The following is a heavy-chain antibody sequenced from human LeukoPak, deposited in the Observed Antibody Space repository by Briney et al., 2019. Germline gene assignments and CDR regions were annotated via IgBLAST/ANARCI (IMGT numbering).Heavy chain of an antibody. V-gene: IGHV1-69*13. J-gene: IGHJ5*02. Sequence: SVNASCKASGGTFSSYAISGVRQAPGQGLEWMGGIIPIFGTANYAQKFQGRVTITADESTSTAYMELSSLRSEDTAVYYCAREPLSIAARRWFDPWGQGTLVTVSS. CDR3: AREPLSIAARRWFDP. D-gene: IGHD6-6*01. CDR2: IIPIFGTA. CDR1: GGTFSSYA.